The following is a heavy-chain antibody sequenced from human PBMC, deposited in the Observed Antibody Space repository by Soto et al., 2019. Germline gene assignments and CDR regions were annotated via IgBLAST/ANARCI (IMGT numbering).Heavy chain of an antibody. D-gene: IGHD6-6*01. Sequence: GGSLRLSCAASGFTFSNAWMSWVRQAPGKGLEWVGRIKSKTDGGTTDYAAPVKGRFTISRDDSKNTLYLQMNSLKTEDTAVYYCTTDWSSSSSDYYYYYYMDVWGKGTTVTVSS. CDR3: TTDWSSSSSDYYYYYYMDV. V-gene: IGHV3-15*01. CDR2: IKSKTDGGTT. J-gene: IGHJ6*03. CDR1: GFTFSNAW.